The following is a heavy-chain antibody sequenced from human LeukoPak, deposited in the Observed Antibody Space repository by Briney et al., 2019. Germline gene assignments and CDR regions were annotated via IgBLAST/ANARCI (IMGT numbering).Heavy chain of an antibody. CDR1: GFTFSDYW. D-gene: IGHD3-22*01. V-gene: IGHV3-7*01. J-gene: IGHJ5*02. CDR2: IKQDGSEK. CDR3: ARDLYYFDSSGYYASDL. Sequence: PGGSLRLSCAASGFTFSDYWMSWVRQAPGKGLEWGANIKQDGSEKHYVDSLRGRFTISRDNAKNSLDLQMNSLRAEDTAVYFCARDLYYFDSSGYYASDLWGQGTLVTVSS.